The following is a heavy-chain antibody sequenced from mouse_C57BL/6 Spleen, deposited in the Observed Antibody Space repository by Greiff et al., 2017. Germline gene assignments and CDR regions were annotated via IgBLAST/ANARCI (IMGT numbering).Heavy chain of an antibody. J-gene: IGHJ3*01. D-gene: IGHD4-1*01. Sequence: EVKLVESGGGLVKPGGSLKLSCAASGFTFSSYAMSWVRQTPEKRLEWVATISDGGSYTYYPDNVKGRFTISRDNAKNNLYLQMSHLKSEDTAMYYCARAGGTGGGFAYWGQGTLVTVSA. CDR3: ARAGGTGGGFAY. CDR1: GFTFSSYA. V-gene: IGHV5-4*03. CDR2: ISDGGSYT.